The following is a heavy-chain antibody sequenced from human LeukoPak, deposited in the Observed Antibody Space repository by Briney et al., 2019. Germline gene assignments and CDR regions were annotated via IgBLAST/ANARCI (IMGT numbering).Heavy chain of an antibody. J-gene: IGHJ4*02. Sequence: SETLSLTCTVSGGSISSGGYYWSWIRQHPGKGLERIGYIYYSGSTYYNPSLKSRVTISVDTSKNQFSLKLSSVTAADTAVYYCAREVSSAGNNPFDYWGQGTLVTVSS. D-gene: IGHD1-14*01. CDR1: GGSISSGGYY. CDR2: IYYSGST. V-gene: IGHV4-31*03. CDR3: AREVSSAGNNPFDY.